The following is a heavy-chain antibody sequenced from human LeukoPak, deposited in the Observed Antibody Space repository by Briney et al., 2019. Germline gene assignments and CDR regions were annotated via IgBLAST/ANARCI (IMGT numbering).Heavy chain of an antibody. CDR2: ISSSSSYI. Sequence: GGSLRLSCAASGFTFSSYSMNWVRQAPGKGLEWVSSISSSSSYIYYADSVKGRFTISRDNAKNSLYLQMNSLRAEDTAVYYCARPSGYCSSTSCYRVSWFDPWGQGTLVTVSS. J-gene: IGHJ5*02. CDR1: GFTFSSYS. D-gene: IGHD2-2*01. CDR3: ARPSGYCSSTSCYRVSWFDP. V-gene: IGHV3-21*01.